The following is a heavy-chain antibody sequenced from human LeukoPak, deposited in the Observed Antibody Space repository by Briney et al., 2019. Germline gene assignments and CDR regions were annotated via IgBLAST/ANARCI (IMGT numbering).Heavy chain of an antibody. CDR1: GGSISSYY. D-gene: IGHD6-13*01. Sequence: PSETLSLTCTVSGGSISSYYWSWIRQPPGKGLEWIGYIYYSGSTNYNPSLKSRVTISVDTSKNQFSLKLSSVTDADTAVSYCARAYSTDYYMDIWGTGTTVTVSS. J-gene: IGHJ6*03. CDR2: IYYSGST. CDR3: ARAYSTDYYMDI. V-gene: IGHV4-59*01.